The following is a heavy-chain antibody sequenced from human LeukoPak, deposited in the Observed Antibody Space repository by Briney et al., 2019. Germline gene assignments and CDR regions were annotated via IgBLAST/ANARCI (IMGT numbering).Heavy chain of an antibody. CDR1: GFSISSSW. CDR3: AREPGLGYAFDI. J-gene: IGHJ3*02. V-gene: IGHV3-7*01. D-gene: IGHD1-1*01. Sequence: GGSLRLSCAVSGFSISSSWMTWVRQVPGKGLEWVANINQDGSEKHYVDSVRGRFTISRDNAKDSLYLQMNSLGAEDTAVYYCAREPGLGYAFDIWGQGTKVTVSS. CDR2: INQDGSEK.